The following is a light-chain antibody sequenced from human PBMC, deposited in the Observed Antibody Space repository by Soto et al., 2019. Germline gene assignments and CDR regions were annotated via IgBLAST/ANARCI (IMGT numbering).Light chain of an antibody. Sequence: EIVLTQSPATLSLSPGERATLSCRASQRVENYLAWYQQKPGQAPRLLIYDISNRATGIPARFSGSGSGADFTLNISSLEPEDSAVYYCQQRNNWPWLTFGGGTRVEIK. CDR1: QRVENY. V-gene: IGKV3-11*01. J-gene: IGKJ4*01. CDR3: QQRNNWPWLT. CDR2: DIS.